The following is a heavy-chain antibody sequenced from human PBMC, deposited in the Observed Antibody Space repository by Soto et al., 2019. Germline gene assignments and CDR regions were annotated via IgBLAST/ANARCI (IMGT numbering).Heavy chain of an antibody. CDR1: GFSFSSYG. J-gene: IGHJ4*02. CDR2: IWYDGSNK. V-gene: IGHV3-33*01. Sequence: QVQLVESGGGVVQPGRSLRLSCATSGFSFSSYGMHWVRQAPGKGLEWVAIIWYDGSNKNYADSVRGRFTISRDNSKNTLYLQMNSLGVEDTAVYYCARGETAPYWGPGTLVTVSS. CDR3: ARGETAPY.